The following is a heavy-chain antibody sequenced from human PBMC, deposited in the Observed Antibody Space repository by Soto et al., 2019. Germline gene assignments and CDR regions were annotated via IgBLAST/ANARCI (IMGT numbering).Heavy chain of an antibody. V-gene: IGHV1-2*04. Sequence: ASVKVSCQASGYTFTGYYMHWVRQAPGQGLEWMGWINPNSGGTNYAQKFQGWVTMTRDTSISTAYMELSRLRSDDTAVYYCARARPGSYFVLEYWGLGTLVTVSS. D-gene: IGHD3-10*01. CDR2: INPNSGGT. J-gene: IGHJ4*02. CDR3: ARARPGSYFVLEY. CDR1: GYTFTGYY.